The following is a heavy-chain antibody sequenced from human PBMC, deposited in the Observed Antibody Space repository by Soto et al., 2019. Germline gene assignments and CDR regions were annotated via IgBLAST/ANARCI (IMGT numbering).Heavy chain of an antibody. Sequence: QVQLVDSGGGVVQPGRSLRLSCAASGFTFSSYGMHWVRQAPGKGLXXXXXISYDGSNKYYADSVKGRFTISRDNSKNTLYLQMNSLRAEDTAVYYCAKADYDFWSGHRGYFDYWGQGTLVTVSS. D-gene: IGHD3-3*01. CDR2: ISYDGSNK. V-gene: IGHV3-30*18. CDR3: AKADYDFWSGHRGYFDY. CDR1: GFTFSSYG. J-gene: IGHJ4*02.